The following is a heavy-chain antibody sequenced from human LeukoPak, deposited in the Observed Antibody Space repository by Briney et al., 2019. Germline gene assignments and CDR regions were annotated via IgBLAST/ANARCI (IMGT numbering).Heavy chain of an antibody. Sequence: GASVKVSCKASGGAFSSYAFSWVRQAPDQGLEWMGGIVPMFGTPTYSQKFKGRITLTADESTSTAHMELSSLRSEDTALYYCATDHERAGDISLFYLDVWGKGTTVTVSS. CDR3: ATDHERAGDISLFYLDV. CDR1: GGAFSSYA. D-gene: IGHD7-27*01. CDR2: IVPMFGTP. J-gene: IGHJ6*03. V-gene: IGHV1-69*01.